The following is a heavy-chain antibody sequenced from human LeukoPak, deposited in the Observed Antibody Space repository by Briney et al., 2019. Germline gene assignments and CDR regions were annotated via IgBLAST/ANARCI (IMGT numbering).Heavy chain of an antibody. Sequence: ASVKVSCKASGYTFISYYMHWVRQAPGQGLEWMGIINLSGGGTSHAQKFQGRVTMSRDTSTSTVYMELSSLRSEDAAVYYCAGSSVERQQLARFDYWGQVTLVTVAS. J-gene: IGHJ4*02. CDR1: GYTFISYY. V-gene: IGHV1-46*01. D-gene: IGHD6-13*01. CDR3: AGSSVERQQLARFDY. CDR2: INLSGGGT.